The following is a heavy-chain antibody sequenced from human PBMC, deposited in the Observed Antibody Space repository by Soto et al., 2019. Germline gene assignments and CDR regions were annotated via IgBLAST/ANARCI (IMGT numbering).Heavy chain of an antibody. J-gene: IGHJ4*02. D-gene: IGHD3-22*01. CDR3: AKDSSSGYYYPDY. V-gene: IGHV3-9*01. CDR2: ISWNSGSI. Sequence: SLRLACSASGFTFDDYAMHWVRQAPGKGLEWVSGISWNSGSIGYADSVKGRFTISRDNAKNSLYLQMNSLRAEDTALYYCAKDSSSGYYYPDYWGQGTLVTVYS. CDR1: GFTFDDYA.